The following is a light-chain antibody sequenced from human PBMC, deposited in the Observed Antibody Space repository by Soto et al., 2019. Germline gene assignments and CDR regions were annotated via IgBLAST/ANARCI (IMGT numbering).Light chain of an antibody. V-gene: IGKV3-20*01. CDR1: QSVSSSY. Sequence: EIVLTQSPGTLSLSPGERATLSCRASQSVSSSYLAWYQQKPGQAPRLLIYGASSRATGIPDRFGGSGSGTDFTLTFSRLETEDFSVYYCQQYGSSPSWTFGQGSKMEVK. CDR3: QQYGSSPSWT. CDR2: GAS. J-gene: IGKJ1*01.